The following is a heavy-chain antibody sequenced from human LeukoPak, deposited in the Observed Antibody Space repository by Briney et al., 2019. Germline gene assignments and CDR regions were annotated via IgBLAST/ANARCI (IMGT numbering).Heavy chain of an antibody. CDR3: ASSPPAITTPYY. CDR1: GGSFSGYY. CDR2: INHSGST. V-gene: IGHV4-34*01. Sequence: PSETLSLTCAVYGGSFSGYYWSWIRQPPGKGLEWIGEINHSGSTNYNPSLKSRVTISVDTSKNQFSLKLSSVTAADTAVYYCASSPPAITTPYYWGQGTLVTVSS. J-gene: IGHJ4*02. D-gene: IGHD3-22*01.